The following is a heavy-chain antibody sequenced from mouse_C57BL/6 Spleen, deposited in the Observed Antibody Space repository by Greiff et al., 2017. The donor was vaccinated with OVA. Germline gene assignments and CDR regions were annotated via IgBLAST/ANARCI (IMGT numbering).Heavy chain of an antibody. Sequence: EVKLVESGGGLVQPGGSMKLSCAASGFTFSDAWMAWVRQSPEQGLEWVAEIRNKANNHATYYAESVKERFTIARDESKSSVYLQMNSLRAADTGIYDGTRHCDVNCFDYWGQGTTLTVSS. D-gene: IGHD2-13*01. CDR3: TRHCDVNCFDY. J-gene: IGHJ2*01. V-gene: IGHV6-6*01. CDR2: IRNKANNHAT. CDR1: GFTFSDAW.